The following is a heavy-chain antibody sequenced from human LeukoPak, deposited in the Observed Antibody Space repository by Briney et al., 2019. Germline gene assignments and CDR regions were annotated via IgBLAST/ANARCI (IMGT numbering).Heavy chain of an antibody. CDR3: ARDQDSGYGGAFDI. Sequence: GGSLRLSCAASGFTFSSYAMSWVRQAPGKGLEWVSAISGSGGSTYYADSVKGRFTISRDNAKNSLYLQMNSLRAEDTAVYYCARDQDSGYGGAFDIWGQGTMVTVSS. CDR1: GFTFSSYA. CDR2: ISGSGGST. V-gene: IGHV3-23*01. J-gene: IGHJ3*02. D-gene: IGHD5-12*01.